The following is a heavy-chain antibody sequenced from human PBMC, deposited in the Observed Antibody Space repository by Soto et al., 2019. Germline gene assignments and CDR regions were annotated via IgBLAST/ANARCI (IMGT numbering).Heavy chain of an antibody. CDR1: GGSISSYY. Sequence: PSETLSLTYSVSGGSISSYYWSWIRQPPGKGLEWIGYIYYSGSTNYNPSLKSRVTISVDTSKNQFSLTLSSVTAADTAVYYSAKFEWELLGNWFDPWGKGTLFTVSS. CDR2: IYYSGST. V-gene: IGHV4-59*01. D-gene: IGHD1-26*01. CDR3: AKFEWELLGNWFDP. J-gene: IGHJ5*02.